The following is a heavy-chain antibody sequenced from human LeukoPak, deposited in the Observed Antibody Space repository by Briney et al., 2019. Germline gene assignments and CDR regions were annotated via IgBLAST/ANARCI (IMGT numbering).Heavy chain of an antibody. V-gene: IGHV4-39*02. D-gene: IGHD3-22*01. CDR2: IYYSGTT. CDR1: RGSTSSSSYY. Sequence: SETLSLTCTVSRGSTSSSSYYWGWIRQPPGRGLEWIGTIYYSGTTYYSPSLRSRVTMSVDTSRDRFSLSLSFVTAADTAVYYCAREGSGYYYLWGRGTLVTVSS. CDR3: AREGSGYYYL. J-gene: IGHJ2*01.